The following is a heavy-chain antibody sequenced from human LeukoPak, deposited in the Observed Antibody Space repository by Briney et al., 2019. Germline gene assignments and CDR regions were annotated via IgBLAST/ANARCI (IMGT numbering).Heavy chain of an antibody. CDR2: INHSGST. CDR3: ARVSSGYSLYFDY. CDR1: GGSFSGYY. J-gene: IGHJ4*02. V-gene: IGHV4-34*01. D-gene: IGHD3-22*01. Sequence: PSETLSLTCAVYGGSFSGYYWSWIRQPPGKGLEWIGEINHSGSTNYNPSLKSRVTISVDTSKNQFSLKLSSVTAADTAVYYCARVSSGYSLYFDYWGQGTLVTVSS.